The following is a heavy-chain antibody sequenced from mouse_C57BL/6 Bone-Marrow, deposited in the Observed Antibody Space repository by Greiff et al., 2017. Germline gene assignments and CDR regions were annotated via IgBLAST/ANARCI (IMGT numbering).Heavy chain of an antibody. Sequence: EVKLVESGGGLVQPGGSMKLSCVASGFTFSNYWMNWVRQSPEKGLEWVAQIRLKSANYATHYAESVKGRFTISRAASKSSVYMQMNNLMAGDTGIYSGTEPAYGSSPWFAYWGQGTLVTVSA. J-gene: IGHJ3*01. V-gene: IGHV6-3*01. CDR2: IRLKSANYAT. CDR3: TEPAYGSSPWFAY. D-gene: IGHD1-1*01. CDR1: GFTFSNYW.